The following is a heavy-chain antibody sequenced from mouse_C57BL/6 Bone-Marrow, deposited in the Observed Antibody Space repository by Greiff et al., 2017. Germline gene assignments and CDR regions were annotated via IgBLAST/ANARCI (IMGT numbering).Heavy chain of an antibody. J-gene: IGHJ2*01. Sequence: EVKLVESGGGLVKPGGSLKLSCAASGYTFSDYGMHWVRQAPEKGLEWVAYISSGSSTTHYADTVKGRFTISRDNATNTLFLQMTSLRSEDTAMYYCARSPTVSPLDYWGQGTTLTVSS. CDR1: GYTFSDYG. CDR2: ISSGSSTT. V-gene: IGHV5-17*01. D-gene: IGHD1-1*01. CDR3: ARSPTVSPLDY.